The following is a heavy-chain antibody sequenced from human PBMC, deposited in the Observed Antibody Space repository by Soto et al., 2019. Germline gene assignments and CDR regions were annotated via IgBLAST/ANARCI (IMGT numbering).Heavy chain of an antibody. CDR1: GYTFTSYG. V-gene: IGHV1-18*01. D-gene: IGHD6-19*01. Sequence: GASVKVSCKASGYTFTSYGISWVRQAPGQGLEWMGWISAYNSNTNYAQKFQGRVTMTTDTSTSTAYMELRSLRSDDTAVYYCARDRSSGWFVYWGQGTLVTVSS. J-gene: IGHJ4*02. CDR3: ARDRSSGWFVY. CDR2: ISAYNSNT.